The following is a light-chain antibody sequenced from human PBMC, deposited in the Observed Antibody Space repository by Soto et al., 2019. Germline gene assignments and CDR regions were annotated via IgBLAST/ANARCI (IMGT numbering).Light chain of an antibody. J-gene: IGKJ1*01. V-gene: IGKV3-15*01. CDR3: QQYNNWPRT. CDR2: GAS. Sequence: EIVMTQSPATLSVSPGERATLSCRASQSVSSNLAWYQQKPGQAPRLLIYGASPRATRIPARFSGSGSGTEFTLNISILQSEDFAVYYCQQYNNWPRTFGQGTKVEIK. CDR1: QSVSSN.